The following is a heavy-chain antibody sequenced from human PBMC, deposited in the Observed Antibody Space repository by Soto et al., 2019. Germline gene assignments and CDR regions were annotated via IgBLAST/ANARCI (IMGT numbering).Heavy chain of an antibody. J-gene: IGHJ3*02. CDR3: ARAPFGIAVVPDAFDI. CDR1: GDSVSSNSAA. Sequence: SQTLSLTCAISGDSVSSNSAAWNWIRQSPSRGLEWLGRTCYRSKWYNDYAVSVKSRITINPDTSKNQFSLQLNSVTPEDTAVYYCARAPFGIAVVPDAFDIWGQGTMVTVSS. D-gene: IGHD6-19*01. CDR2: TCYRSKWYN. V-gene: IGHV6-1*01.